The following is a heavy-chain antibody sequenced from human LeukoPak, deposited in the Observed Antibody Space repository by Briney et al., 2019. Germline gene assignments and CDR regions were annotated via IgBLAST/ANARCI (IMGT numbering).Heavy chain of an antibody. CDR2: INPNSGGT. D-gene: IGHD6-13*01. CDR1: GYTFTGYY. J-gene: IGHJ4*02. Sequence: ASVKVSCKASGYTFTGYYMHWVRQAPGQGLEWMGWINPNSGGTNYAQKLQGRVTMTTDTSTSTAYMELRSLRSDDTAVYYCARDRGSSWRPSDYWGQGTLVTVSS. CDR3: ARDRGSSWRPSDY. V-gene: IGHV1-2*02.